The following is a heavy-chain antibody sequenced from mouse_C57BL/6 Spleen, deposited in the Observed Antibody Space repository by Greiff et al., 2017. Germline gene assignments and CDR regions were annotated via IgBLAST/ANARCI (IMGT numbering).Heavy chain of an antibody. D-gene: IGHD2-10*02. CDR3: ARGGYGNYNYAMDY. Sequence: VKLVESGAELARPGASVKLSCKASGYTFTSYGISWVKQRTGQGLEWIGEIYPRSGNTYYNEKFKGKATLTADKSSSTAYMELRSLTSEDSAVYFCARGGYGNYNYAMDYWGQGTSVTVSS. V-gene: IGHV1-81*01. CDR1: GYTFTSYG. J-gene: IGHJ4*01. CDR2: IYPRSGNT.